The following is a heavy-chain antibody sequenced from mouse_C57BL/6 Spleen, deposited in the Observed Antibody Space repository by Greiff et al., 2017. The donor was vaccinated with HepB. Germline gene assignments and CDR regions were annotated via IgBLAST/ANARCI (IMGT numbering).Heavy chain of an antibody. D-gene: IGHD6-1*01. CDR2: INPNNGGT. V-gene: IGHV1-18*01. J-gene: IGHJ4*01. CDR1: GYTFTDYN. Sequence: EVQLQQSGPELVKPGASVKIPCKASGYTFTDYNMDWVKQSHGKSLEWIGDINPNNGGTIYNQKFKGKATLTVDKSSSTAYMELRSLTSEDTAVYYCARGGGAYYYAMDYWGQGTSVTVSS. CDR3: ARGGGAYYYAMDY.